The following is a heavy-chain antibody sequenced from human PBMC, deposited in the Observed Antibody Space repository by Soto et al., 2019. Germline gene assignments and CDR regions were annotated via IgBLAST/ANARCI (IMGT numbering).Heavy chain of an antibody. CDR3: ARDQKYYYGSGSYQYGMAV. V-gene: IGHV4-59*01. J-gene: IGHJ6*02. D-gene: IGHD3-10*01. CDR1: GVSISTYC. CDR2: IYFSGST. Sequence: SETLSLTCTVSGVSISTYCWSWIRQPPGKGLEWIGYIYFSGSTNYNPSLKSRVTISLDTSKNQFALNLSSVTAADTAVYYCARDQKYYYGSGSYQYGMAVWGQGTTVT.